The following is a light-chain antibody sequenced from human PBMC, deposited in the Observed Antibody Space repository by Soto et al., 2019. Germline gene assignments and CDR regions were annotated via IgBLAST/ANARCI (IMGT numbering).Light chain of an antibody. CDR3: QQYHWAPDT. CDR1: QSVSSY. CDR2: GAS. V-gene: IGKV3-11*01. J-gene: IGKJ5*01. Sequence: EIVMTQSPATLSLSQGERATLSCRASQSVSSYLAWYQQRPGQAPRLVIYGASNRAAGIPDRFSGSGSGTDFTLTVSRLEPEDFAMYYCQQYHWAPDTFGQGRRLEIK.